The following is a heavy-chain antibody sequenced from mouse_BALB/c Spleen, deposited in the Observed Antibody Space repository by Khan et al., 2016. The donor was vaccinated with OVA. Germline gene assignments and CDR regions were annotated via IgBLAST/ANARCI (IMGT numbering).Heavy chain of an antibody. CDR2: INPSTGYT. J-gene: IGHJ3*01. D-gene: IGHD1-1*02. Sequence: QVQLKESGAELAKPGASVKMSCTASGYTFTTYWMHWVKQRPGQGLEWIGYINPSTGYTEYNQNFKDKATLTADESSSTAYMQLNSLTSEDSAVYYCARRGLSGIFAYWGQGTLVTVSP. CDR1: GYTFTTYW. V-gene: IGHV1-7*01. CDR3: ARRGLSGIFAY.